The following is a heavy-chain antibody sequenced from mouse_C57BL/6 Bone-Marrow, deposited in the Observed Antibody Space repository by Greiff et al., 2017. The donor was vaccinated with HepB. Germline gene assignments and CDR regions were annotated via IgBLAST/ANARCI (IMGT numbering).Heavy chain of an antibody. CDR3: ARPLYSNYLFAY. J-gene: IGHJ3*01. V-gene: IGHV5-15*01. CDR2: ISNLAYSI. CDR1: GFTFSDYG. Sequence: EVKVVESGGGLVQPGGSLKLSCAASGFTFSDYGMAWGRQAPRKGPEWVAFISNLAYSIYYADTVTGRFTISRENAKNTLYLEMSSLRSEDTAMYYCARPLYSNYLFAYWGQGTLVTVSA. D-gene: IGHD2-5*01.